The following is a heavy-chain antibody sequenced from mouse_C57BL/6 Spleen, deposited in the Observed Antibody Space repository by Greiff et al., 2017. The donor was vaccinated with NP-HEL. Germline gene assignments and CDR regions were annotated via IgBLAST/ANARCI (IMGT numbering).Heavy chain of an antibody. Sequence: QVQLQQSGPELVKPGASVKISCKASGYAFSSSWMNWVKQRPGKGLEWIGRIYPGDGDTNYNGKFKGKATLTADKSSSTAYMQLSSLTSEDSAVYFCARSGLLTDYFDYWGQGTTLTVSS. CDR3: ARSGLLTDYFDY. D-gene: IGHD3-1*01. J-gene: IGHJ2*01. CDR1: GYAFSSSW. V-gene: IGHV1-82*01. CDR2: IYPGDGDT.